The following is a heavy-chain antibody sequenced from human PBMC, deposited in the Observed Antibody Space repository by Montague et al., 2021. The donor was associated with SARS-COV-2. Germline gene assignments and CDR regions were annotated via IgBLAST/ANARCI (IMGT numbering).Heavy chain of an antibody. D-gene: IGHD3-22*01. CDR2: IDWDDDK. CDR3: ARTHYYDSSGYHDAFDI. CDR1: GFSLSTSGMC. Sequence: PALVKPTQTLTLTCTFSGFSLSTSGMCVSWIRQSPGKALEWLARIDWDDDKYYSTSLKTRLTISKDTSKNQVVLTMTNMDPVDTATYYCARTHYYDSSGYHDAFDIWGQGKMVTVSS. V-gene: IGHV2-70*11. J-gene: IGHJ3*02.